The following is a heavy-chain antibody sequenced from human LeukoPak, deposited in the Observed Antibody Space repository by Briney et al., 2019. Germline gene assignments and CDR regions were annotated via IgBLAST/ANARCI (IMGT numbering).Heavy chain of an antibody. V-gene: IGHV3-74*01. CDR3: ASALVVVAATDY. CDR2: VNSAGSST. Sequence: PGGSLRLSCEASGFTFSSYWMHWVRQAPGKGLVWVSRVNSAGSSTTYADSVKGRFTISRDNSKNTLYLQMNSLRAEDTAVYYCASALVVVAATDYWGQGTLVTVSS. CDR1: GFTFSSYW. J-gene: IGHJ4*02. D-gene: IGHD2-15*01.